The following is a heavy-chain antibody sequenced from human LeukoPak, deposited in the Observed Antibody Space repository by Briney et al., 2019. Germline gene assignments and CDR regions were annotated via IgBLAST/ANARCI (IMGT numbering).Heavy chain of an antibody. J-gene: IGHJ4*02. Sequence: PSETLSLTCTVSGGSISSYYWSWIRQPPGKGLEWIGFFYSSGITNYNPSLKSRVTISVDTSKNQFSLKLSSVTAADTATYYCAHSTEHYYYDSRGPFDYWGQGTLVTVSS. CDR2: FYSSGIT. V-gene: IGHV4-59*01. D-gene: IGHD3-22*01. CDR3: AHSTEHYYYDSRGPFDY. CDR1: GGSISSYY.